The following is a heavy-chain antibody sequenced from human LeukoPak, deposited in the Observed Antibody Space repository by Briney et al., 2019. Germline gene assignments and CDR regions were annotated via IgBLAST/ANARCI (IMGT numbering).Heavy chain of an antibody. CDR2: INHSGST. Sequence: SETLSLICAVYGGSFSGYYWSWIRQPPGKGLEWIGEINHSGSTNYNPSLKSRVTISVDTSKNQFSLKLSSVTAADTAVYYCARARHFDYWGQGTLVTVSS. D-gene: IGHD6-6*01. CDR3: ARARHFDY. V-gene: IGHV4-34*01. J-gene: IGHJ4*02. CDR1: GGSFSGYY.